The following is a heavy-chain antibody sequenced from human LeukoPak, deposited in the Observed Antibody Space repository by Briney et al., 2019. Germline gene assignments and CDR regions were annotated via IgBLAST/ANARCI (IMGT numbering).Heavy chain of an antibody. V-gene: IGHV3-23*01. CDR2: IRSTGGST. J-gene: IGHJ4*02. D-gene: IGHD3-22*01. Sequence: GGSLRLSCAASGFTFSNYAMNWVRQAPGKGLEWVSAIRSTGGSTYYADSVKGRFTISRDNSKNTLYLQMNSLRAEDTAVYYCAKGASFGLTYYYDSSGYYYSFGYFDYWGQGTLVTVSS. CDR3: AKGASFGLTYYYDSSGYYYSFGYFDY. CDR1: GFTFSNYA.